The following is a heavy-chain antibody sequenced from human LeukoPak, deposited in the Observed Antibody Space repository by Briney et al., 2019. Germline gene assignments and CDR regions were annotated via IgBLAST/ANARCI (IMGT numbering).Heavy chain of an antibody. CDR3: ARTNDFWSGYYQYYFDY. J-gene: IGHJ4*02. D-gene: IGHD3-3*01. V-gene: IGHV3-7*01. CDR2: IKHDGSQK. Sequence: GGSLRLSCAASGFAFGSSWTSWVRQAPGRGLEWVANIKHDGSQKYYLDSVKGRFTISRDNAKNSLYLQMNSLRAEDTAVYYCARTNDFWSGYYQYYFDYWGQGTLVTVSS. CDR1: GFAFGSSW.